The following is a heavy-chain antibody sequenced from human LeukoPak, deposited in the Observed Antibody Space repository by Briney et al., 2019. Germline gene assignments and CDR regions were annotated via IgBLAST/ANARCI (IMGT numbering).Heavy chain of an antibody. CDR2: IYYSGST. CDR3: ASYVLLWFGELSPPGN. V-gene: IGHV4-39*01. Sequence: SETLSLTCTVSGGSTSSSSYYWGWIRQPPGKGLEWIGSIYYSGSTYYNPSLKSRVTISVDTSKNQFSLKLSSVTAADTAVYYCASYVLLWFGELSPPGNWGQGTLVTVSS. J-gene: IGHJ4*02. D-gene: IGHD3-10*01. CDR1: GGSTSSSSYY.